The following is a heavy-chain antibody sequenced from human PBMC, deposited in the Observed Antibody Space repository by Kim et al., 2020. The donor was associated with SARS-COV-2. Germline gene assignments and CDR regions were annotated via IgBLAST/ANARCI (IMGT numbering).Heavy chain of an antibody. V-gene: IGHV3-33*01. J-gene: IGHJ6*02. CDR2: IWYDGSNK. Sequence: GGSLRLSCAASGFTFSSYGMHWGRQAPGKGLEWVAVIWYDGSNKYYADSVKGRFTISRDNSKNTLHLQMNSLRAEDTAVYYCARAGGTPPYSSGWLVTAMGADYYYGMDVCGQGTTVTVSS. CDR3: ARAGGTPPYSSGWLVTAMGADYYYGMDV. CDR1: GFTFSSYG. D-gene: IGHD6-19*01.